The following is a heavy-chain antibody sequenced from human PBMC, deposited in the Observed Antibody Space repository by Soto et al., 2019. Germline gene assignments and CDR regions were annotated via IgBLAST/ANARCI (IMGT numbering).Heavy chain of an antibody. D-gene: IGHD2-15*01. CDR2: IYYSGST. V-gene: IGHV4-39*01. CDR3: ARHTPAVSISDH. CDR1: GGSISSSSYY. Sequence: QLQLQESGPGLVKPSETLSLTCTVSGGSISSSSYYWGWIRQPPGKGLEWIGSIYYSGSTYYNPPLKGRATISVDTSKTQFSRKRGSVAAADTAVYYCARHTPAVSISDHWGQGTLVTVSS. J-gene: IGHJ4*02.